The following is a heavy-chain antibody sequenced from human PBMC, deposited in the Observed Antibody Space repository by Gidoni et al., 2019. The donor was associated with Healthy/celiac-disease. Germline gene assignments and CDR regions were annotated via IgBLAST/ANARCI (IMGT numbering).Heavy chain of an antibody. V-gene: IGHV3-66*01. D-gene: IGHD6-13*01. CDR2: SYSGGST. J-gene: IGHJ6*02. CDR1: GFTVSSNY. Sequence: EVQLVESGGGLVQPGGSLRLSCAASGFTVSSNYMSWVRQAPGKGLEWVSVSYSGGSTYYADSVKGRFTISRDNSKNTLYLQMNSLRAEDTAVYYCARDGREQQLVDYYYGMDVWGQGTTVTVSS. CDR3: ARDGREQQLVDYYYGMDV.